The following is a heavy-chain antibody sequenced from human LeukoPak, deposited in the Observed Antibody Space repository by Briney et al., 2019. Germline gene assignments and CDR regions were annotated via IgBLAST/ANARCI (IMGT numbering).Heavy chain of an antibody. CDR2: IIPIFGTA. D-gene: IGHD4-11*01. V-gene: IGHV1-69*01. CDR3: ARLSDPSKSPGPLDV. J-gene: IGHJ6*04. Sequence: ASVKVSCKASGDTFNSVALSWVRLGPGQGLEWMGGIIPIFGTANYAQRFLGRVTITSDESTSTAYMEISSLTSEDTAVYYCARLSDPSKSPGPLDVWGKGTTVTVSS. CDR1: GDTFNSVA.